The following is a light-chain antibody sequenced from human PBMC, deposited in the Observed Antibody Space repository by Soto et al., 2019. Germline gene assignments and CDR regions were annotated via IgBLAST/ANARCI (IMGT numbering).Light chain of an antibody. CDR1: SSDVGGYNY. V-gene: IGLV2-14*01. CDR2: EVS. CDR3: SSYTTTHTYV. Sequence: QSALTQPASVSGSPGQSITISCTGTSSDVGGYNYVSWYQQHPGKAPKLMIYEVSNRPSGVSNRFSGSKSGNTASLTISGLQAEEEADYYCSSYTTTHTYVFGTGTKVT. J-gene: IGLJ1*01.